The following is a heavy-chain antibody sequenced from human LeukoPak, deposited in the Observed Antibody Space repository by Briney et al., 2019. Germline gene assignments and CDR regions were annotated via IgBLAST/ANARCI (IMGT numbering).Heavy chain of an antibody. CDR1: GYTLNSYG. CDR3: AGLIAPTGNPRFDP. J-gene: IGHJ5*02. CDR2: ISAYNHNT. V-gene: IGHV1-18*01. Sequence: VASVKVSCKASGYTLNSYGFNWVRQAPGQGLEWMGWISAYNHNTNYAQNFQGRVTMTTDTSTSTAYMELGSLRSDDTAVYYCAGLIAPTGNPRFDPWGQGTLVTVSS. D-gene: IGHD6-13*01.